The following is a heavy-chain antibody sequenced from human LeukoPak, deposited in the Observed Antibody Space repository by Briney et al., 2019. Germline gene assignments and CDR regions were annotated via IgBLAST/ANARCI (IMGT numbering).Heavy chain of an antibody. CDR1: GYTFTSYY. V-gene: IGHV1-46*01. CDR2: INPSGGST. D-gene: IGHD3-22*01. CDR3: ARDTPGGTMIVVVTTDAFDI. Sequence: ASVKVSCKASGYTFTSYYMHWVRQAPGQGLEWMGIINPSGGSTSYAQKFQGRVTMTTDTPTSTAYMELRSLRSDDTAVYYCARDTPGGTMIVVVTTDAFDIWGQGTMVTVSS. J-gene: IGHJ3*02.